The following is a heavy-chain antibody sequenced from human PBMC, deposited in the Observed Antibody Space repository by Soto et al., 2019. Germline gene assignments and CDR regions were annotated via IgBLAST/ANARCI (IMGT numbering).Heavy chain of an antibody. Sequence: ESGGGVVQPGGSLRLSCAASGFAFSSYGMHWVRQAPGKGLEWVAAISHDERNRYYGDSVKGRFSISRDNSKNTLYLQLSSLRVEDTGVYSCARRDSHGYFRYFDNWGQGTLVTVSS. CDR2: ISHDERNR. CDR1: GFAFSSYG. J-gene: IGHJ4*02. V-gene: IGHV3-30*03. CDR3: ARRDSHGYFRYFDN. D-gene: IGHD4-17*01.